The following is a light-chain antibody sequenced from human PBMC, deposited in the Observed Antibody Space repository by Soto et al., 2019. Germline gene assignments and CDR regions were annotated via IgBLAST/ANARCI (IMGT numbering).Light chain of an antibody. Sequence: EIVLTQSPGTLSLSPGERATLSCRASQSVSSSYLAWYQQKPGQAPRLLIYGASSTATGIPHRFSGSGSGTDFTLTISRLEPEDFAVYYCQQYGSSLLTFGGGTKVEIK. J-gene: IGKJ4*01. CDR2: GAS. CDR1: QSVSSSY. CDR3: QQYGSSLLT. V-gene: IGKV3-20*01.